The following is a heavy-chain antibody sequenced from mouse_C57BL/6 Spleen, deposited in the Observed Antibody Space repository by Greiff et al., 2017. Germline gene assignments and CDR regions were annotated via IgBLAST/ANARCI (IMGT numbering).Heavy chain of an antibody. D-gene: IGHD1-1*01. V-gene: IGHV1-26*01. Sequence: VQLQQSGPELVKPGASVKISCTASGYTFTDYYMNWVQQSHGKSLEWIGDITTNNGGISYNQKFKVKATLTVDKYSSTAYMELRSLTSEDSAVYYCASGDCYCSSDGYIDVWGTGTTVTVSS. J-gene: IGHJ1*03. CDR1: GYTFTDYY. CDR2: ITTNNGGI. CDR3: ASGDCYCSSDGYIDV.